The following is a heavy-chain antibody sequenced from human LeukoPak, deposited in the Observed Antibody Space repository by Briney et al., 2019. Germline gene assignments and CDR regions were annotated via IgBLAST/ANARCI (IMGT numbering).Heavy chain of an antibody. CDR3: ARDFGERLTGAFDI. J-gene: IGHJ3*02. V-gene: IGHV4-59*12. Sequence: SETLSLTCTVPGGSISSYYWSWIRQPPGKGLEWIGYIYYSGSTNYNPSLKSRVTISVDTSKNQFSLKLSSVTAADTPVYYCARDFGERLTGAFDIWGQGTMVTVSS. D-gene: IGHD1-1*01. CDR1: GGSISSYY. CDR2: IYYSGST.